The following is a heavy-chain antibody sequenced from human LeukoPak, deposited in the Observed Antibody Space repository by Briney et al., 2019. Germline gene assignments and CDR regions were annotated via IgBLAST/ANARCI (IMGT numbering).Heavy chain of an antibody. CDR2: ISAYNGNT. CDR3: GRRGSYIAVAAYYFDY. D-gene: IGHD6-19*01. V-gene: IGHV1-18*01. J-gene: IGHJ4*02. CDR1: GYTFTSYG. Sequence: ASVKVSCKASGYTFTSYGISWVRQAPRQGLEWMGWISAYNGNTNYAQKLQGRVTMTTDTSTSTAYMELRSLRSDDTAVYYCGRRGSYIAVAAYYFDYWGQGTLVTVSS.